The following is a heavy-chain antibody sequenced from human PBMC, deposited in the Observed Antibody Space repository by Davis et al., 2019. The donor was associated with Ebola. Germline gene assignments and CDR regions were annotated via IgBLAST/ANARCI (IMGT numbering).Heavy chain of an antibody. CDR2: FNHIGVT. D-gene: IGHD1-26*01. J-gene: IGHJ1*01. Sequence: PSETLSLTCAVYGGPVSGHHWTWIRQPPGQGLEWIGEFNHIGVTSYSPSLECRITVSADTSKNEIYLKLNSVTAADTAVYYCARGTYSDWPLGAHWGQGTRVTVSS. CDR1: GGPVSGHH. CDR3: ARGTYSDWPLGAH. V-gene: IGHV4-34*01.